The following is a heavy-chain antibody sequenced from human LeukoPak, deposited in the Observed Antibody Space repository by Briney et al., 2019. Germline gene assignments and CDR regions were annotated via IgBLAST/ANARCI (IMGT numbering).Heavy chain of an antibody. CDR3: AREGGYGATYNWLDP. J-gene: IGHJ5*02. CDR1: GGSISSSSYY. V-gene: IGHV4-39*07. Sequence: SETLSLTCTVSGGSISSSSYYWGWIRQPPGKGLEWIGSIYYSGSTYYNPSLKSRVTISVDTSKNQFSLKLSSVTAADTAVYYCAREGGYGATYNWLDPWGQGTLVTVSS. CDR2: IYYSGST. D-gene: IGHD5-12*01.